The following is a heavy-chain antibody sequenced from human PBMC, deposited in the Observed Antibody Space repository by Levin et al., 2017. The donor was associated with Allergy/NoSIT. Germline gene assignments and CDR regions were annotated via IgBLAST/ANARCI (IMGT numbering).Heavy chain of an antibody. CDR2: VQYSGST. Sequence: SETLSLTCTVSGDFISRYYWIWIRQPPGKALEWIGYVQYSGSTKYNPSLEGRVTISIDTSKHQISLKLTSVTDADTAVYYCARDFNYYDSSRHYYDVFDVWGQGTMVTVSS. CDR3: ARDFNYYDSSRHYYDVFDV. D-gene: IGHD3-22*01. V-gene: IGHV4-59*01. J-gene: IGHJ3*01. CDR1: GDFISRYY.